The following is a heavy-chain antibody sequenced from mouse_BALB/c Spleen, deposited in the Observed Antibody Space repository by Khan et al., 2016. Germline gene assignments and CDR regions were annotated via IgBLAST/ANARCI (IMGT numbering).Heavy chain of an antibody. CDR3: ARWLLRYYAMDY. Sequence: QSELVQSGPELKKPGETVKISCKASGYTFTNYGMNWVKQAPGKGLKWMGWINTYTGEPTYADDFKGRFASSLETSASTTYLQINNLKNEDTATYFCARWLLRYYAMDYWGQGTSVTVSS. V-gene: IGHV9-3-1*01. CDR2: INTYTGEP. CDR1: GYTFTNYG. J-gene: IGHJ4*01. D-gene: IGHD2-3*01.